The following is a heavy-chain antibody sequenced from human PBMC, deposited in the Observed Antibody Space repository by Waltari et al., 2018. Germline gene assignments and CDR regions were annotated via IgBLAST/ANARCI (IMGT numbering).Heavy chain of an antibody. CDR1: GYTFTGYY. CDR3: ARKSSGPNTYFDY. J-gene: IGHJ4*02. D-gene: IGHD6-19*01. CDR2: INPNSGGR. Sequence: QVQLVQSGAEVKKPGASVKVSCKASGYTFTGYYMHWVRQAPGQGLEWMGRINPNSGGRNYAQKLQGRVTMTRDMSISTAYMELSRLRSDDTAVYYCARKSSGPNTYFDYWGQGTLVTVSS. V-gene: IGHV1-2*06.